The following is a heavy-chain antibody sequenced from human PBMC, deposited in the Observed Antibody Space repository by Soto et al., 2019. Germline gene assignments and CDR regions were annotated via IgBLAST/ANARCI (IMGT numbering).Heavy chain of an antibody. Sequence: EVQLLEAGGGLVQPGGSLRLSCAASGFTFSSYAMSWVRQAPGKGLEWVSDLSGSGGITYYADSVKGRFTISRDNSKNTLYLQMNSLRAEDTAVYYCAKSAMVRGGGWFDPWGQGTLVNVSS. J-gene: IGHJ5*02. CDR1: GFTFSSYA. CDR3: AKSAMVRGGGWFDP. D-gene: IGHD3-10*01. CDR2: LSGSGGIT. V-gene: IGHV3-23*01.